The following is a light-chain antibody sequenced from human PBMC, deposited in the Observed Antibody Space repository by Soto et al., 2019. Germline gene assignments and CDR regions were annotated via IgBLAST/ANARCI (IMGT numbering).Light chain of an antibody. Sequence: DIQMTQSPSTLSASVGDRVTITCRASQTFASWLAWYQHKPGQAPKLLIYKASILEAGVPSRFSGSGSGTEFTLTISSLQPDDFATYYCQQYNSFWTFGQGTKVEIK. J-gene: IGKJ1*01. CDR1: QTFASW. V-gene: IGKV1-5*03. CDR3: QQYNSFWT. CDR2: KAS.